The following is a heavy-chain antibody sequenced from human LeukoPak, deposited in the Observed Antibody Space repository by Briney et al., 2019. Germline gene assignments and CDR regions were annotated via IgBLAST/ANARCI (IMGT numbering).Heavy chain of an antibody. V-gene: IGHV1-2*02. J-gene: IGHJ4*02. D-gene: IGHD1-1*01. CDR3: ARESRGTAWSLDL. Sequence: ASVKVSCKASGFTFSGYYMHWVRQAPGQGFEWMGWISPNSGGTNFAQKFQGRVTMTRDTSINTVYMELSSLGSDDTAVYYCARESRGTAWSLDLWGQGTPVTVSS. CDR1: GFTFSGYY. CDR2: ISPNSGGT.